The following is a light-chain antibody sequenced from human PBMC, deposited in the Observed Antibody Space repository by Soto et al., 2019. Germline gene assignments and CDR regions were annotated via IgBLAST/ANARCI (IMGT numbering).Light chain of an antibody. J-gene: IGKJ5*01. Sequence: EIVMTQAPATLSVSPGERATLSCRASQSVSSNLAWYQQKPGQAPRLLIYGASTRATGIPARFSGSWSGTEFTLTISSLESEDLAVYYCQQYTNWPPITFGQGTRLEMK. V-gene: IGKV3-15*01. CDR3: QQYTNWPPIT. CDR1: QSVSSN. CDR2: GAS.